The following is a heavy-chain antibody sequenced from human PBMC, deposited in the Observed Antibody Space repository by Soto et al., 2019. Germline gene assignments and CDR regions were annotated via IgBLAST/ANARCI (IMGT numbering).Heavy chain of an antibody. V-gene: IGHV4-31*03. CDR1: GYSITAGGYY. J-gene: IGHJ5*02. CDR3: ARMYSSGSGWFHP. Sequence: SETLSLTCFVSGYSITAGGYYWSWIRHHPGKGLEWIGSFYSSGSIIYNPSLRSRVSISGDTSSNQFSMSLTSVTAAGTARYYCARMYSSGSGWFHPWGQGTLVTVSS. CDR2: FYSSGSI. D-gene: IGHD6-19*01.